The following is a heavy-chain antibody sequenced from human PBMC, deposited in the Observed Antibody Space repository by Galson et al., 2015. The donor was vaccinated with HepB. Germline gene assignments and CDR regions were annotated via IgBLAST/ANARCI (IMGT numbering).Heavy chain of an antibody. D-gene: IGHD3-16*01. Sequence: SLRLSCAASGFTFSNYGMHWVRQAPGKGLEWVAVISYDGSNKYYADSVKGRFTISRDNSKNTLYLQMNSLRAEDTAVYYCAKDEGRGLGGSTWVGHLFDYWGQGTLVTVSS. J-gene: IGHJ4*02. CDR1: GFTFSNYG. CDR2: ISYDGSNK. CDR3: AKDEGRGLGGSTWVGHLFDY. V-gene: IGHV3-30*18.